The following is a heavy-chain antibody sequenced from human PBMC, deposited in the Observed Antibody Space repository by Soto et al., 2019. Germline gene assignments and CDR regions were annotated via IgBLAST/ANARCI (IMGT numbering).Heavy chain of an antibody. CDR2: ISSSSSYI. CDR1: GFTFSSYS. CDR3: AKGGYYSARAPAYYFDS. J-gene: IGHJ4*02. D-gene: IGHD3-10*02. Sequence: PGGSLRLSCAASGFTFSSYSMNWVRQAPGKWLEWVSSISSSSSYIYYADSVKGRFTISRDNAKNSLYLQMNSLRAEDTAVYYCAKGGYYSARAPAYYFDSWGQGXLVTVYS. V-gene: IGHV3-21*04.